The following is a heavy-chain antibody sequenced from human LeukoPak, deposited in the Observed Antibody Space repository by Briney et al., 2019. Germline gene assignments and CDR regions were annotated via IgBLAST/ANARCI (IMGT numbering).Heavy chain of an antibody. J-gene: IGHJ4*02. CDR2: IHYSGST. CDR3: ARGRPLVYFDY. CDR1: GGSITNYY. D-gene: IGHD6-6*01. Sequence: PSETLSLTCTVSGGSITNYYWSWIQQSAGKGLEWIGYIHYSGSTNYNPSLKSRVTITEDTSKNQFSLKLSSVTAADTAFYYCARGRPLVYFDYWGQGALVTVSS. V-gene: IGHV4-59*01.